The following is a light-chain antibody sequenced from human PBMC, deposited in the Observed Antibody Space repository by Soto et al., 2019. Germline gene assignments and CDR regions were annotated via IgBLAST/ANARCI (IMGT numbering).Light chain of an antibody. CDR3: QQYGSAPPLT. V-gene: IGKV3-20*01. Sequence: EIVLTQSPGTLSLSPGERATLSCKASQTVSSNYLAWYQQKPGQAPRLLIYGASSRATGIPDRFSGSGSGTDFILTISRLEPEDFALYYWQQYGSAPPLTFGGGTKVDIK. J-gene: IGKJ4*01. CDR1: QTVSSNY. CDR2: GAS.